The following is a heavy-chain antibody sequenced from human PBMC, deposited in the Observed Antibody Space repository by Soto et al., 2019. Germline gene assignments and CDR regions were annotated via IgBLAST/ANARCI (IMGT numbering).Heavy chain of an antibody. D-gene: IGHD6-19*01. Sequence: PGGSPRLSCVSSQFPFDVYSMHWVRQAPGKGLEWVSYIRHTTSATFYADAVKGRFTISRDNRKNSLFLQMNSLRDDDTGVYFCARDRGSSGMFELDVWGPGTLVTVSS. CDR1: QFPFDVYS. CDR2: IRHTTSAT. CDR3: ARDRGSSGMFELDV. V-gene: IGHV3-48*02. J-gene: IGHJ3*01.